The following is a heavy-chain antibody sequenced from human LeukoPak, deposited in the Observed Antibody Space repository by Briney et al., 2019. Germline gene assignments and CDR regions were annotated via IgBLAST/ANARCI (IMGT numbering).Heavy chain of an antibody. J-gene: IGHJ4*02. Sequence: PGGSLRLSCAAPGFTFGSYAMSWVRQPPGRGLEWVSTISGSGGSTYYADSLKGRFTISRDNSKNTLYLQMNSPRVEDTALYYCAKDSVQAAPLYGVDGWGQGTQVTVSS. CDR3: AKDSVQAAPLYGVDG. D-gene: IGHD2-2*01. CDR1: GFTFGSYA. CDR2: ISGSGGST. V-gene: IGHV3-23*01.